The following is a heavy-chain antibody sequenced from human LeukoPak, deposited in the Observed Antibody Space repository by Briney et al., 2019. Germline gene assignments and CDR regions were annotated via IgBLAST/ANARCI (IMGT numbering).Heavy chain of an antibody. CDR1: GFTFSSYD. Sequence: GGSLRLSCAASGFTFSSYDMHWVRQAPGKGLEWVSCICNGGNTYYLGSVESRFTISRENAKTSLFLQMNSLRDGETAVYCCSRGGSPEAFDIWGRGTLVTVSS. CDR3: SRGGSPEAFDI. V-gene: IGHV3-13*01. J-gene: IGHJ3*02. CDR2: ICNGGNT. D-gene: IGHD3-16*01.